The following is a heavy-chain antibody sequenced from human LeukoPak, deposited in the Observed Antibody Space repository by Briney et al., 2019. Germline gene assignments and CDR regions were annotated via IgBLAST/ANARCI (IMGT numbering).Heavy chain of an antibody. CDR1: GGSISSYY. CDR3: VRHPYYYTGIDS. CDR2: IYNSGNT. V-gene: IGHV4-59*08. Sequence: PSETLSLTCNVSGGSISSYYWSWIRQPPGKGLEWTGYIYNSGNTHYNPSLKSRTTISVDTSKNRFSLKLSSVTAADTAVYYCVRHPYYYTGIDSWGQGTLVTVSS. D-gene: IGHD1-26*01. J-gene: IGHJ4*02.